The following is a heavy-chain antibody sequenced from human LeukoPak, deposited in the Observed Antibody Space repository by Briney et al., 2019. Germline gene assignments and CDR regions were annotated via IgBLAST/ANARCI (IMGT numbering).Heavy chain of an antibody. V-gene: IGHV1-2*02. D-gene: IGHD5-12*01. CDR3: ARARGYSGYVPSELDY. J-gene: IGHJ4*02. Sequence: ASVKVSCKASGYTFTGYYMHWVRQAPGQGLEWMGWINPNSGGTNYAQKFQGRVTMTRDTSISIAYMELSRLRSDDTAVYYCARARGYSGYVPSELDYWGQGTLVTVSS. CDR2: INPNSGGT. CDR1: GYTFTGYY.